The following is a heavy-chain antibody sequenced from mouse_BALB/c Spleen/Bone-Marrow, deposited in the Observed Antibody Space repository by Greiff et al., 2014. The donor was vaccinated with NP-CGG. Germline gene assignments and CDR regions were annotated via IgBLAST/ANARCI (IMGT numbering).Heavy chain of an antibody. Sequence: VQLKESGGDLVKPGGSLKLSCAASGFTFSSYGMSWVRQTPDKRLGGVAAMSRGGSYTYYPDSVKGRFTISRDNAKNTLYPQMSSLKSEDTAMYYCARNYYGSRHFDVWGAGTTVTVSS. J-gene: IGHJ1*01. CDR1: GFTFSSYG. V-gene: IGHV5-6*01. CDR3: ARNYYGSRHFDV. D-gene: IGHD1-2*01. CDR2: MSRGGSYT.